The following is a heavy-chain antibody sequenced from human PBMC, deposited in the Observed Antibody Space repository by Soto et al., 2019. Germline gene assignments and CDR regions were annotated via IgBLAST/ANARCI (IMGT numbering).Heavy chain of an antibody. CDR2: IYWNDDK. D-gene: IGHD3-22*01. CDR3: AHRIGYYDSSGYFVY. J-gene: IGHJ4*02. CDR1: GFSLSTSGVG. Sequence: SGPTLVNPTQTLTLTCTFSGFSLSTSGVGVGWIRQPPGKALEWLALIYWNDDKRYSPSLKSRLTITKDTSKNQVVLTITNMDPVDTATYYCAHRIGYYDSSGYFVYWGQGTLVTVSS. V-gene: IGHV2-5*01.